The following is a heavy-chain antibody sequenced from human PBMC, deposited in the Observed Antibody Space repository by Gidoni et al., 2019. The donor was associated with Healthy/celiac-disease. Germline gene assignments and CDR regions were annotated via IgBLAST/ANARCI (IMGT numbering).Heavy chain of an antibody. CDR1: GFTFDDYT. D-gene: IGHD4-17*01. Sequence: EVQLVESGGVVVQPGGSLRLSCAASGFTFDDYTMHWVRQAPGKGLEWVSLISWDGGSTYYADSVKGRFTISRDNSKNSLYLQMNSLRTEDTALYYCAKDSYGRLSFDYWGQGTLVTVSS. CDR3: AKDSYGRLSFDY. V-gene: IGHV3-43*01. J-gene: IGHJ4*02. CDR2: ISWDGGST.